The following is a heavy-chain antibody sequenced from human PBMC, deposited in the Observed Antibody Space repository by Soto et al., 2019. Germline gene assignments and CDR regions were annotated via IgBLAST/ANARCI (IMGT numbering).Heavy chain of an antibody. CDR2: ISGSGAREI. V-gene: IGHV3-11*01. D-gene: IGHD1-26*01. CDR3: ASNVGLNY. Sequence: QVQLLQSGGGLVKPGGSLRLSCTASGLTFSYSYMTWIRQAPGKGLEWVSYISGSGAREIRYADSMMGRFTISRDNAKQSVYLQMESLRPDDTAVYYCASNVGLNYWGQGTLVIVSS. J-gene: IGHJ4*02. CDR1: GLTFSYSY.